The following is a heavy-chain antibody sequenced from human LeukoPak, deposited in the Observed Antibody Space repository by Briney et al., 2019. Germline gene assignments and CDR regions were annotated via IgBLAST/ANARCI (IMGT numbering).Heavy chain of an antibody. CDR3: AKDDGSATMGFDS. Sequence: SVKVSCKASGGTFSSYALSWVRQAPGQGLEWMGGIIPIFRTTNYAEQFQGRVTITTDESTNTAYLDLSSLRSEDTAVYYCAKDDGSATMGFDSWGQGTLVSVSS. D-gene: IGHD1-26*01. V-gene: IGHV1-69*05. CDR2: IIPIFRTT. J-gene: IGHJ5*01. CDR1: GGTFSSYA.